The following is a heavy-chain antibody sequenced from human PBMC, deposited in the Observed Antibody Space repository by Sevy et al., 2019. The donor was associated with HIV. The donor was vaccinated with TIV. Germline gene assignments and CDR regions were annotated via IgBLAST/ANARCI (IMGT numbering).Heavy chain of an antibody. J-gene: IGHJ6*02. D-gene: IGHD1-26*01. V-gene: IGHV3-49*04. CDR2: IRGKRNGETK. CDR1: GFIFGDYT. Sequence: GGSLRLSCSPSGFIFGDYTVSWVRQAPGKGLEWIDFIRGKRNGETKEYAASVRGRFTISRDDSKSIAYLQMNSLKTEYTAVYYCTRVEGAADWGMDVWGQGTTVTVSS. CDR3: TRVEGAADWGMDV.